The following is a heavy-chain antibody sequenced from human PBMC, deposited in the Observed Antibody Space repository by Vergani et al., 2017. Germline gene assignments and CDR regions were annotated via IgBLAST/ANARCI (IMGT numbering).Heavy chain of an antibody. CDR2: IYYSGST. CDR3: ARGGLRFVGWLGALNWFGP. Sequence: QVQLQESGPGLVKPSQTLSLTCTVSGGSISSGGYYWSWIRQHPGKGLEWIGYIYYSGSTYYNPSLKSRVTISVDTAKNQFSLKLSSVTAADTAVYYWARGGLRFVGWLGALNWFGPWGQGTLVTVSS. D-gene: IGHD3-3*01. CDR1: GGSISSGGYY. J-gene: IGHJ5*02. V-gene: IGHV4-31*03.